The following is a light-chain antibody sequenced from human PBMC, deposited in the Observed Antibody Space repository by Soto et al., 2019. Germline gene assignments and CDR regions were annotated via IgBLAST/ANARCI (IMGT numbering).Light chain of an antibody. J-gene: IGKJ1*01. V-gene: IGKV3-11*01. CDR3: QRYGTSTT. CDR1: QSVGSY. Sequence: EIVLTQSPATLSLSPGERATLSCRASQSVGSYLAWYQQKPGQAPRLLIYGASNRATGIPARFSGSGSGTDFTLTISRLEPEDFAVYYCQRYGTSTTFGQGTTVDIK. CDR2: GAS.